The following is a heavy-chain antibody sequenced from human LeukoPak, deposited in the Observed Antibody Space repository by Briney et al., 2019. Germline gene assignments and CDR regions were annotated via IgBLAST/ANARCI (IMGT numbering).Heavy chain of an antibody. Sequence: GASVKVSCKASGYTFTSYGISWVRRAPGQGLEWMGWISAYNGNTNYAQKLQGRVTMTTDTSMSTAYMELRSLRSDDTAVYYCARFMASNYYDSSGYETIGHFDYWGQGTLVTVSS. CDR2: ISAYNGNT. D-gene: IGHD3-22*01. CDR1: GYTFTSYG. J-gene: IGHJ4*02. CDR3: ARFMASNYYDSSGYETIGHFDY. V-gene: IGHV1-18*01.